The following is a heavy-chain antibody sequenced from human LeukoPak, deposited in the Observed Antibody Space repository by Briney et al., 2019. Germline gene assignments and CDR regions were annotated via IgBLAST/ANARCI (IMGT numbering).Heavy chain of an antibody. Sequence: SGGSLRLSCAASGFTFSSYGMHWVRQAPGKGLEWVAVIWYDGSNKYYADSVKGRFTISRDNSKNTLYLQMNSLRAEDTAVYYCARSNTATAHYFDYWGQGTLVTVSS. D-gene: IGHD5-18*01. CDR2: IWYDGSNK. J-gene: IGHJ4*02. V-gene: IGHV3-33*01. CDR3: ARSNTATAHYFDY. CDR1: GFTFSSYG.